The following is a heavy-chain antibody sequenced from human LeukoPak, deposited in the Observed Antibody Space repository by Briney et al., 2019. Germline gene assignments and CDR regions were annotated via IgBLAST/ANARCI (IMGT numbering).Heavy chain of an antibody. Sequence: PGGSLRLSCAASGFTFSSYAMSWVRQAPGKGLEWVSAISGSGGSTYYADSVKGRFTISRDNAKNTLYLQMNSLRAEDTAVYYCAREPTHSGGMDVWGQGTTVTVSS. D-gene: IGHD2-15*01. V-gene: IGHV3-23*01. CDR1: GFTFSSYA. J-gene: IGHJ6*02. CDR2: ISGSGGST. CDR3: AREPTHSGGMDV.